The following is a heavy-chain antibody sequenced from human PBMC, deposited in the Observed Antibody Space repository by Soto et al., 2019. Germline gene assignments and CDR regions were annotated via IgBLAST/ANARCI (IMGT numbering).Heavy chain of an antibody. J-gene: IGHJ6*02. CDR3: ARGGKDFWSGSLAGYYYYYGMDV. CDR2: INSGGSST. V-gene: IGHV3-74*01. Sequence: PVGSLRLSCAASGFPFSSYEMNWVRQAPGKGLEWVSYINSGGSSTSYADSVKGRFTISRDNAKNTLYLQMNSLRAEDTAVYYCARGGKDFWSGSLAGYYYYYGMDVWGQGTTVTVSS. CDR1: GFPFSSYE. D-gene: IGHD3-3*01.